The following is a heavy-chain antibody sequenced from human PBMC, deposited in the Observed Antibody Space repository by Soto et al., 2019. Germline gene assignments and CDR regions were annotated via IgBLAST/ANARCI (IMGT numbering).Heavy chain of an antibody. CDR2: IYYSGST. CDR3: ATYGSGSYKPTTFDY. V-gene: IGHV4-31*03. J-gene: IGHJ4*02. D-gene: IGHD3-10*01. Sequence: QVQLQESGPGLVKPSQTLSLTCTVSGGSISSGDYYWSWIRQHPGKGLEWIGYIYYSGSTYYNPSLKDRVTISVDTSKNQFSLKLTSVTAADTAVSYCATYGSGSYKPTTFDYWGQGTLVTVSS. CDR1: GGSISSGDYY.